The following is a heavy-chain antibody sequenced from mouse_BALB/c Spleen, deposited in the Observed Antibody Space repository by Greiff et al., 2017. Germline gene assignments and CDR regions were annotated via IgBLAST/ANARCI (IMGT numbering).Heavy chain of an antibody. J-gene: IGHJ3*01. CDR2: IYPGSGST. CDR3: NAHAP. CDR1: GYTFTSYW. Sequence: LQQPGSELVRPGASVKLSCKASGYTFTSYWMHWVKQRPGQGLEWIGNIYPGSGSTNYDEKFKSKATLTVDTSSSTAYMQLSSLTSEDSAVYYCNAHAPWGQGTLVTVSA. V-gene: IGHV1S22*01.